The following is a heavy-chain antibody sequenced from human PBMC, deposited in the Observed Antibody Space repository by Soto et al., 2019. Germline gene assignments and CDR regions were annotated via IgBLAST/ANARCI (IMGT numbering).Heavy chain of an antibody. CDR1: GFTFSSYA. V-gene: IGHV3-64*01. Sequence: GGSLRLSCAASGFTFSSYAMHWVRQAPGKGLEYVSAISSNGGSTYYANSVKGRFTISRDNSKNTLYLQMGSLRAEDMAVYYCARAVGQGLTPYYYYYGMDVWGQGTTVTVSS. CDR2: ISSNGGST. J-gene: IGHJ6*02. CDR3: ARAVGQGLTPYYYYYGMDV. D-gene: IGHD6-19*01.